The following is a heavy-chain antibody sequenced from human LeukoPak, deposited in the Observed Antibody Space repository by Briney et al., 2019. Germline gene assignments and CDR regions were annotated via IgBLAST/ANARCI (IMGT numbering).Heavy chain of an antibody. CDR3: AIKGGIVGATVDAFDI. CDR2: ISGSGGST. CDR1: GFTFSSYA. J-gene: IGHJ3*02. Sequence: PGGSLRLSCAASGFTFSSYAMSWVRQAPGKGLEWVSAISGSGGSTYYAGSVKGRFTISRDNSKNTLYLQMNSLRAEDTAVYYCAIKGGIVGATVDAFDIWGQGTMVTVSS. V-gene: IGHV3-23*01. D-gene: IGHD1-26*01.